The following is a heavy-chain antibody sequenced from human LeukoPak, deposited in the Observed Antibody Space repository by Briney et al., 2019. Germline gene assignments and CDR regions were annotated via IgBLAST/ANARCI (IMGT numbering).Heavy chain of an antibody. CDR3: ARDPPRHYCSSTSCHIDY. V-gene: IGHV1-46*01. CDR1: GYTFTSYY. J-gene: IGHJ4*02. Sequence: GASVKVSCKASGYTFTSYYMHWVRQAPGQGLEWMGIINPSGGSTSYAQKFQGRVTMTRDTSTSTVYTELSSLRSEDTAVYYCARDPPRHYCSSTSCHIDYWGQGTLVTVSS. D-gene: IGHD2-2*02. CDR2: INPSGGST.